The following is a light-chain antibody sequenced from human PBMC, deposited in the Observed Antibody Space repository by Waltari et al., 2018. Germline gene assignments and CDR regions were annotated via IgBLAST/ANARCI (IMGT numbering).Light chain of an antibody. CDR2: YNSDSDK. V-gene: IGLV5-39*01. CDR1: SGINVGTYR. CDR3: AIWYSSFVV. J-gene: IGLJ2*01. Sequence: QPVLTQPTSLSASPGASARFTCTLRSGINVGTYRIYGYQQKPGSLPRYLLRYNSDSDKQQGSGVPSRFSGSKDASTNAGLLLISGLQSEDEADYYCAIWYSSFVVFGGGTKLTVL.